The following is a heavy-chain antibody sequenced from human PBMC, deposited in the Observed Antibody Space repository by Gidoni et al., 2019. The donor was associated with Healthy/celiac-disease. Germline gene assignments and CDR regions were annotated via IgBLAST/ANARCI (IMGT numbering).Heavy chain of an antibody. CDR1: GGTFSSSA. CDR3: ARDYPQHYDYVWGSYRPNWFDP. CDR2: IIPIFGTA. D-gene: IGHD3-16*02. J-gene: IGHJ5*02. Sequence: QVQLVQSGAEVKKPGSSVQVSCKASGGTFSSSAISWVLQAPGQGLEWMGGIIPIFGTANYAQKFQGRVTMTADESTSTAYMELSSLRSEDTAVYYCARDYPQHYDYVWGSYRPNWFDPWGQGTLVTVSS. V-gene: IGHV1-69*01.